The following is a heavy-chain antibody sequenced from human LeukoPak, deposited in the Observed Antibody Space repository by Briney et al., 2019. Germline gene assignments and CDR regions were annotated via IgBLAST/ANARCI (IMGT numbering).Heavy chain of an antibody. V-gene: IGHV3-21*01. CDR1: GFTFSSYS. CDR3: ARDSGTDEDLDY. CDR2: ISSSSSYI. Sequence: GGSLRLSCAASGFTFSSYSMNWVRQAPGKGLEWVSSISSSSSYIYYADSVKGRFTISRDNAENSLYLQMNSLRAEDTAVYYCARDSGTDEDLDYWGQGTLVTVSS. D-gene: IGHD5-12*01. J-gene: IGHJ4*02.